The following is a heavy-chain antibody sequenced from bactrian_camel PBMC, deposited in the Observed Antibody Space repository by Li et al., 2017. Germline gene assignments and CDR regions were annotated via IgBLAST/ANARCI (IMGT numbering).Heavy chain of an antibody. CDR2: LASDGSS. CDR3: ATPVGGNWYKCFAS. CDR1: AYTPANVR. J-gene: IGHJ6*01. V-gene: IGHV3S53*01. D-gene: IGHD6*01. Sequence: HVQLVESGGGSVQAGGSLRLSCAFDAYTPANVRMAWFRQAPGKEREGVASLASDGSSIYANSLKGRFTISRDNARNTVYLQMNSLKSEDTALYYCATPVGGNWYKCFASWGQGTQVTVS.